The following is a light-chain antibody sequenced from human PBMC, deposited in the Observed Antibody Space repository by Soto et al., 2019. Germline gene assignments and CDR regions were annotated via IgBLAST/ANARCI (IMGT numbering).Light chain of an antibody. J-gene: IGLJ1*01. CDR2: EVS. Sequence: QSALTQPASVSGSPGQSITISCTGTSSDVGGYNYVSWYQQHPGKAPKLMIYEVSNRPSGVSNRFSGSKSGNTASLTISGLQAEDEADYYCSSYTSSSTRDVFGTGTNVTVL. CDR1: SSDVGGYNY. V-gene: IGLV2-14*01. CDR3: SSYTSSSTRDV.